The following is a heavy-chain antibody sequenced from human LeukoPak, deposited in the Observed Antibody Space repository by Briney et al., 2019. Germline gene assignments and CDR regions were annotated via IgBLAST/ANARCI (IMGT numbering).Heavy chain of an antibody. V-gene: IGHV3-66*01. D-gene: IGHD3-22*01. CDR1: GFTVSSNY. CDR3: ARAPAQNYYDSSGYYPGGAFDI. CDR2: IYSGGST. Sequence: PGGSLRLSCVASGFTVSSNYMSWVRQAPGKGLEWVSVIYSGGSTYYADSVKGRFTISRDNSKNTLFLQMNSLRAEDTAVYYCARAPAQNYYDSSGYYPGGAFDIWGRGTMVTVSS. J-gene: IGHJ3*02.